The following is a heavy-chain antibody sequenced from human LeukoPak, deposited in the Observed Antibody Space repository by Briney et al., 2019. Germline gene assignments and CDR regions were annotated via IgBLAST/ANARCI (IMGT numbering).Heavy chain of an antibody. CDR3: AKGIYTAMADAFDY. V-gene: IGHV3-30*02. CDR1: GFTFSFYG. J-gene: IGHJ4*02. Sequence: GGSLRLSCATSGFTFSFYGMHWVRQAPGKGLEWVAFIQYDGSYKFYADSVQGRFSISRDNSKNTLYLQMNSLRAEDTAVYYCAKGIYTAMADAFDYWGQGTLVTVSS. CDR2: IQYDGSYK. D-gene: IGHD5-18*01.